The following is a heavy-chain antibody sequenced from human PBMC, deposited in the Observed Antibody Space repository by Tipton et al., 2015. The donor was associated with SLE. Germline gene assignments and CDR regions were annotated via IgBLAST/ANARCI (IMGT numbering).Heavy chain of an antibody. V-gene: IGHV4-59*12. Sequence: TLSLTCAVYGGSFSGYYWSWIRQPPGKGLEWIGYIYYSGSTNYNPSLKSRVTISVDTSKNQFSLKLSSVTAADTAVYYCARGTARIAVAGRGIRFDPWGQGTLVTVSS. CDR3: ARGTARIAVAGRGIRFDP. J-gene: IGHJ5*02. CDR1: GGSFSGYY. D-gene: IGHD6-19*01. CDR2: IYYSGST.